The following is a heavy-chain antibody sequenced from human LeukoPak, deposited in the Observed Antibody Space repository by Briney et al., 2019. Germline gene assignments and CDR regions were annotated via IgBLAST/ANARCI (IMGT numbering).Heavy chain of an antibody. CDR3: ARAYDCSSTSCYEGHYYYYYMDV. D-gene: IGHD2-2*01. Sequence: GGSLRLSCAASGFTFSSYWMSWVRQAPGKGLEWVANIKQDGSEKYYVDSVKGRFTISRDNAKNSLYLQMNSLRAEDTAVYYCARAYDCSSTSCYEGHYYYYYMDVWGKGTTVTISS. V-gene: IGHV3-7*01. CDR1: GFTFSSYW. J-gene: IGHJ6*03. CDR2: IKQDGSEK.